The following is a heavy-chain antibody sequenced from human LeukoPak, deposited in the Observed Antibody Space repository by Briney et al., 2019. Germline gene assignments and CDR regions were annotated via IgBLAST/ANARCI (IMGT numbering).Heavy chain of an antibody. V-gene: IGHV4-59*01. CDR2: IYGSGNT. CDR3: AREASLAGFASGLGFNY. D-gene: IGHD6-19*01. J-gene: IGHJ4*02. CDR1: GGSISGWY. Sequence: SETLSLTCTVSGGSISGWYWSWIRQPPGKGLEWIGYIYGSGNTNYNPSLKSRVTMSIDTSKNQFSLKLTSVTAADTATYYCAREASLAGFASGLGFNYWGQGILVTVSS.